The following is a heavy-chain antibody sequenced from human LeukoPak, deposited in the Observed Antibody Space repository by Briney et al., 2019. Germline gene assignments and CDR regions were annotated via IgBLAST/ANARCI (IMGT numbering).Heavy chain of an antibody. J-gene: IGHJ4*02. Sequence: GSVKVSCNASGYTFTSYCSSWVGQAPGQGVEWMGWISAYNGNTNYAQKLQGRVTMTTDTSTSTAYMELRSLRSDDTAVYYCARDRRYGGNTLDYWGQGTLVTVSS. CDR2: ISAYNGNT. CDR3: ARDRRYGGNTLDY. D-gene: IGHD4-23*01. V-gene: IGHV1-18*01. CDR1: GYTFTSYC.